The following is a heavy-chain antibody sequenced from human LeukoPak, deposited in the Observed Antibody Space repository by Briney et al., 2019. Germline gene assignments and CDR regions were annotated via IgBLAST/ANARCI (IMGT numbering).Heavy chain of an antibody. J-gene: IGHJ4*02. Sequence: GASVKVSCKASGGTFSSYAISWVRQAPGQGLEWMGGIIPFFATPTYAQKFQGRVTITTDESTSATYMELSSLRSEDTAVYYCARAIGRYYDIPCFDYWGQGTLVSVSS. CDR2: IIPFFATP. CDR1: GGTFSSYA. V-gene: IGHV1-69*05. D-gene: IGHD3-9*01. CDR3: ARAIGRYYDIPCFDY.